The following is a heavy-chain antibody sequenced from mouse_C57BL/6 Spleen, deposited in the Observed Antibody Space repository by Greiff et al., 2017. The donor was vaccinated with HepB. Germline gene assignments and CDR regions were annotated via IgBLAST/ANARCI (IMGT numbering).Heavy chain of an antibody. V-gene: IGHV1-22*01. CDR1: GYTFTDYN. D-gene: IGHD1-1*01. CDR2: INPNNGGT. J-gene: IGHJ2*01. Sequence: EVQLQQSGPELVKPGASVKMSCKASGYTFTDYNMHWVKQSHGKSLEWIGYINPNNGGTSYNQKFKGKATLTVNKSSSTAYMELRSLTSEDSAVYYCAIRITTVVALDYWGQGTTLTVSS. CDR3: AIRITTVVALDY.